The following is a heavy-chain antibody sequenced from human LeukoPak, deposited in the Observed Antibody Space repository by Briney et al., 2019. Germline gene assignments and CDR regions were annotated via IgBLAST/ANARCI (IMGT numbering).Heavy chain of an antibody. V-gene: IGHV1-2*02. CDR2: INPNSGGT. D-gene: IGHD3-3*01. Sequence: GASVKVSCKASGYTFTGYYMHWVRQAPGQGLEWMGWINPNSGGTNYAQKFQGRVTMTRDTSISTAYMELGRLRSDDTAVYYCARDAYYDFWSGDRDYYYMDVWGKGTTVTVPS. J-gene: IGHJ6*03. CDR1: GYTFTGYY. CDR3: ARDAYYDFWSGDRDYYYMDV.